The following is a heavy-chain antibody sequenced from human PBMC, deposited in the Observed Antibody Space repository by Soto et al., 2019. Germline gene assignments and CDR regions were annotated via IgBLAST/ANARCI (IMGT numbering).Heavy chain of an antibody. CDR2: FDPEDGET. Sequence: QVQLVQSGAEVKEPGASVRVSCKVSGYTLTKLSIHWVRQAPGKGLEWMGGFDPEDGETLYAQKFQGRVTMTEDTSTDTAYMDLSSLSSEDTAVYYCATVYTAAWSTHNYYYMDVWGKGTTVTVSS. V-gene: IGHV1-24*01. CDR1: GYTLTKLS. J-gene: IGHJ6*03. CDR3: ATVYTAAWSTHNYYYMDV. D-gene: IGHD3-16*01.